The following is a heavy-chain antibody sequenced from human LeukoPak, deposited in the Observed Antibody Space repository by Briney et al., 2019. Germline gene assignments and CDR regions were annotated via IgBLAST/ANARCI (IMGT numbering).Heavy chain of an antibody. V-gene: IGHV4-38-2*02. J-gene: IGHJ4*02. CDR3: ARRNAPYCSSTSCYGHFDY. CDR1: GYSISSGYH. D-gene: IGHD2-2*01. Sequence: SETLSLTCTVSGYSISSGYHWGWIRQPPGKGLEWIGSIYHSGSTYYNPSLKSRVTISVDTSKNQFSLKLSSVTAADTAVYYCARRNAPYCSSTSCYGHFDYWGQGTLVTVSS. CDR2: IYHSGST.